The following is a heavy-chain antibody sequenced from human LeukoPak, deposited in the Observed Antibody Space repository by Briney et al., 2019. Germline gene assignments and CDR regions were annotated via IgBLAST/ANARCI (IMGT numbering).Heavy chain of an antibody. Sequence: GRSLRLSCSASGFTFDDYAMHWVRQAPGKGLEWVSGIGWNSGTIGYADPVKGRFTISRDNAKNSLYLQMNSLRAEDMALYYCAKVQDSSGQDAFDIWGQGTMVTVSS. CDR3: AKVQDSSGQDAFDI. CDR1: GFTFDDYA. CDR2: IGWNSGTI. V-gene: IGHV3-9*03. J-gene: IGHJ3*02. D-gene: IGHD6-19*01.